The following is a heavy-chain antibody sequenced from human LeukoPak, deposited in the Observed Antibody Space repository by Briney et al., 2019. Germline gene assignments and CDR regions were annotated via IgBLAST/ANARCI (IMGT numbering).Heavy chain of an antibody. J-gene: IGHJ6*03. V-gene: IGHV5-51*01. CDR3: ARLPITMVRGVIKPTYYYYYMDV. CDR2: IYPGDSDT. CDR1: GYSFTSYW. D-gene: IGHD3-10*01. Sequence: GESLKISCKGSGYSFTSYWIGWVRQMPGKGLEWMGIIYPGDSDTRYSPSFQGQVTISADKSISTAYLQWSSLKASDTAMYYCARLPITMVRGVIKPTYYYYYMDVWGKGTTVTVSS.